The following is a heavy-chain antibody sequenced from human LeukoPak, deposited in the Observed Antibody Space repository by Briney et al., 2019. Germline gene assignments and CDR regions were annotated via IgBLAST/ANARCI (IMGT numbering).Heavy chain of an antibody. CDR3: VIRRDLAGFDY. Sequence: GGSLRLSCAASGFSFSDYYMSWIRQAPGKGLEWVSYISSSGDTMSYADSVKGRFIISRDNAKNTLYLQMNSLRAEDTAVYYCVIRRDLAGFDYWGQGTLVTVSS. J-gene: IGHJ4*02. D-gene: IGHD2-21*01. V-gene: IGHV3-11*04. CDR2: ISSSGDTM. CDR1: GFSFSDYY.